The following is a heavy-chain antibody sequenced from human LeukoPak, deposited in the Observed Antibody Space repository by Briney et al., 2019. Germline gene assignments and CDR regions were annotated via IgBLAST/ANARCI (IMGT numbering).Heavy chain of an antibody. Sequence: GGSLRLSCVASGFSFDDSGMHWVRQAPGKGLEWVAVISSDGSKTYYADSVKGRFTISRDKSKNTLYLQMNSLRVADTAVYYCAKSEADFWSGYYDYWGQGILVTVSS. V-gene: IGHV3-30*18. CDR3: AKSEADFWSGYYDY. CDR2: ISSDGSKT. J-gene: IGHJ4*02. D-gene: IGHD3-3*01. CDR1: GFSFDDSG.